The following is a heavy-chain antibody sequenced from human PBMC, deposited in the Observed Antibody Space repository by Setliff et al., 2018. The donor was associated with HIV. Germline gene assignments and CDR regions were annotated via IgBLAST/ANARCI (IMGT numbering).Heavy chain of an antibody. D-gene: IGHD1-26*01. CDR1: GFTFSSYS. CDR2: ITISSSYI. J-gene: IGHJ4*02. Sequence: GSLRLSCAASGFTFSSYSMNWVRQAPGKGLEWVSSITISSSYIYYADSVKGRFTISRDNAKSSLYLQMNSLRAEDTAVYYCARVKPHLRRSGSYWIVDYWGQGTLVTVS. CDR3: ARVKPHLRRSGSYWIVDY. V-gene: IGHV3-21*01.